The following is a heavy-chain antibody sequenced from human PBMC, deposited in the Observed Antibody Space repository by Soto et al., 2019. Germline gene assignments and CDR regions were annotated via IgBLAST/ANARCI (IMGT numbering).Heavy chain of an antibody. D-gene: IGHD1-26*01. J-gene: IGHJ4*02. Sequence: SETLSLTCTVSGRSMSGYYWSWLRQPAGKGLEWIGRVYMSGSTNYNPSLKSRVTMSIDTSNNHFSLDLKSVTAADTAVYYCARTVGAAYYFDFWGQGALVTVSS. CDR3: ARTVGAAYYFDF. CDR1: GRSMSGYY. CDR2: VYMSGST. V-gene: IGHV4-4*07.